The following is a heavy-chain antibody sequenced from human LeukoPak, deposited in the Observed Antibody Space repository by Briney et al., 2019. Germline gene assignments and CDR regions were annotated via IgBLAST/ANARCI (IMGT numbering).Heavy chain of an antibody. CDR3: AKATGTLGN. D-gene: IGHD1-1*01. CDR1: GFTFSSYG. J-gene: IGHJ4*02. V-gene: IGHV3-23*01. Sequence: GGSLRLSCAASGFTFSSYGMSWVRQAPGKGLEWVSAISGSGGNTYYADSVKGRFTISRDKSKNPLYLQMNSLRAEDTAVYYCAKATGTLGNWGQGTLVTVSS. CDR2: ISGSGGNT.